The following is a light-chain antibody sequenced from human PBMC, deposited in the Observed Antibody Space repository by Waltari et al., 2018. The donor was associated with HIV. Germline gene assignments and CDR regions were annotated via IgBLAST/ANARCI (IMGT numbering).Light chain of an antibody. J-gene: IGLJ2*01. Sequence: QSLLTQPLSGPGPPGQKVTISCSGRSSNIGINTVNCYQQLPGREPQFLIYGKDRQPAGVTDVLSCAESGTSASMTISGVQSEDDADYYCATWADSLNGPLFGGGTKLTVL. CDR1: SSNIGINT. V-gene: IGLV1-44*01. CDR2: GKD. CDR3: ATWADSLNGPL.